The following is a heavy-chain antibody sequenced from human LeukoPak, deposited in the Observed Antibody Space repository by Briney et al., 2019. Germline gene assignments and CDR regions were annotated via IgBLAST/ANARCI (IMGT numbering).Heavy chain of an antibody. D-gene: IGHD6-19*01. CDR2: IYPGDSDT. J-gene: IGHJ6*02. CDR3: ARQNRIAVAGYYYYGMDV. V-gene: IGHV5-51*01. Sequence: GESLKISCKGSGYSFTSYWIGWVRQMPGKGLEWMGIIYPGDSDTRYSPSFQGQVTISADKSISTAYLQWSSLKTSDSAIYYCARQNRIAVAGYYYYGMDVWGPGTTVTVSS. CDR1: GYSFTSYW.